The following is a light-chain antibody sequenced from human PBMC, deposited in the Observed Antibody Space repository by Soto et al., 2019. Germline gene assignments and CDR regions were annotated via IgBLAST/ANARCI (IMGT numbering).Light chain of an antibody. CDR3: QQYNNWLFT. J-gene: IGKJ4*01. CDR2: GAS. V-gene: IGKV3-15*01. CDR1: QSVSSN. Sequence: EIVMTQSPVTLSVSPGERVTLSCRASQSVSSNLAWYQQKPGQAPRLLIYGASTRATGIPARFSGSGSGTEFTLTISSLQSEDFAVYYCQQYNNWLFTFGGGTKVEIK.